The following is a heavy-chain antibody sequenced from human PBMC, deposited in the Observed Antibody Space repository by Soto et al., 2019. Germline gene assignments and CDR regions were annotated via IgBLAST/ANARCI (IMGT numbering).Heavy chain of an antibody. CDR1: GFTFSSYA. D-gene: IGHD3-22*01. Sequence: EVQLLESGGGLVQPGGSLRLSCAASGFTFSSYAMSWVRQAPGKGLEWVSAISGSGGSTYYADSVKGRFTISRDNSKNKLYLQMNSLRAEETAVYYCANAFGTRRYYYDSSGYYYFDYWGQGTLVTVSS. J-gene: IGHJ4*02. CDR2: ISGSGGST. CDR3: ANAFGTRRYYYDSSGYYYFDY. V-gene: IGHV3-23*01.